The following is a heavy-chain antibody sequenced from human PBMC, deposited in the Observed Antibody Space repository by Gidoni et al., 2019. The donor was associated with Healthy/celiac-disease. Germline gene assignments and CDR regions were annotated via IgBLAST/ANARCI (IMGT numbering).Heavy chain of an antibody. D-gene: IGHD3-3*01. CDR3: AKSGIVGVVIIPVN. J-gene: IGHJ4*02. CDR1: GFTFTSYA. Sequence: EVQLLVSGGGWVQPGGSLRLSFADSGFTFTSYAMSWVRQAPGKGLAWVSAISGSGGSTYYADSVKGRFTISRDNSKNTLYLQMNSLRAEDTAVYYCAKSGIVGVVIIPVNWGQGTLVTVSS. CDR2: ISGSGGST. V-gene: IGHV3-23*01.